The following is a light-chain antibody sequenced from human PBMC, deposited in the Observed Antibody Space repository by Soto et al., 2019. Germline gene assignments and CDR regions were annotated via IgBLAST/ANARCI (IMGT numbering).Light chain of an antibody. Sequence: DIQMTQSPSTLSGSVGDRVTITCRASQTISSWLAWYKQKPGKAPKILIYKASTLKSGVPSRFRGSGSGTEFTLTISSLQPDDFATYYCQHYNSYSEAFGQGTKVDIK. J-gene: IGKJ1*01. CDR2: KAS. CDR3: QHYNSYSEA. CDR1: QTISSW. V-gene: IGKV1-5*03.